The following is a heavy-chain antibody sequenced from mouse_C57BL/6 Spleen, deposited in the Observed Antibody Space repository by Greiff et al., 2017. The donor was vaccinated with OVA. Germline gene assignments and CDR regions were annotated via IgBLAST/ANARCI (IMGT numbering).Heavy chain of an antibody. CDR1: GYSITSGYY. J-gene: IGHJ4*01. CDR3: ASSYDYYAMDY. V-gene: IGHV3-6*01. CDR2: ISYDGSN. Sequence: EVKLMESGPGLVKPSQSLSLTCSVTGYSITSGYYWNWIRQFPGNKLEWMGYISYDGSNNYNPSLKNRISITRDTSKNQFFLKLNSVTTEDTATYYCASSYDYYAMDYWGQGTSVTVSS. D-gene: IGHD6-5*01.